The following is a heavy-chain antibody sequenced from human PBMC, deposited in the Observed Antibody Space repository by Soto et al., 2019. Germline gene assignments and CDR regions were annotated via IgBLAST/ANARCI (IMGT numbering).Heavy chain of an antibody. CDR3: AKEGGLSGSYYISSSYYFDY. D-gene: IGHD1-26*01. J-gene: IGHJ4*02. CDR1: ALPFRNYA. Sequence: PGGSLRLSCAASALPFRNYAMSWVRQTPGKGLQWVSAITSHGFGTYYADSVKGRFVISRDNSKNTLYLQMNSLRAEDTSVYYCAKEGGLSGSYYISSSYYFDYWGQGT. V-gene: IGHV3-23*01. CDR2: ITSHGFGT.